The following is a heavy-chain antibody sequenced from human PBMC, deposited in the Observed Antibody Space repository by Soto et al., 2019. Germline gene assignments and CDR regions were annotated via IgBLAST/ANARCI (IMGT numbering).Heavy chain of an antibody. Sequence: SEILSLTCTVSGGSISRSGYFWSWIRQHPGKGLEWIGYIYDSGSTYYNPSLKSRVSLPVDTSKNQFSLNLTSVTAADTAMYYCARSSRSYFDYWGQGTLVTVSS. J-gene: IGHJ4*02. CDR3: ARSSRSYFDY. CDR1: GGSISRSGYF. CDR2: IYDSGST. V-gene: IGHV4-31*03.